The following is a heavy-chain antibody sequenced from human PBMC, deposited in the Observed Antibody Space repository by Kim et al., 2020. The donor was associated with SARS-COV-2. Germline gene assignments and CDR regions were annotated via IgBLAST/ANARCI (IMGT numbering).Heavy chain of an antibody. J-gene: IGHJ6*02. D-gene: IGHD6-13*01. CDR3: ARDTVAAAGYYGMDV. CDR2: IYYSGST. V-gene: IGHV4-31*03. Sequence: SETLSLTCTVSGGSISSGGYYWSWIRQHPGKGLEWIGYIYYSGSTYYNPSLKSRVTISVDTSKNQFSLKLSSVTAADTAVYYCARDTVAAAGYYGMDVWGQGTTVTVSS. CDR1: GGSISSGGYY.